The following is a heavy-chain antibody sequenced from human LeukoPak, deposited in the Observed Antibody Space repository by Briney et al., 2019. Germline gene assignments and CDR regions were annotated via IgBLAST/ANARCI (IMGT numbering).Heavy chain of an antibody. J-gene: IGHJ4*02. Sequence: GGSLRLSCAASGFTFSSYGMHWVRQGPGKGLEWVAFIRYDGIHRYYADSVRGRFTISRDNSKNTLYLQLNCLRADDTAVYYCAKIPDSSGWYEFDFWGQGTLVTVSS. CDR1: GFTFSSYG. CDR2: IRYDGIHR. CDR3: AKIPDSSGWYEFDF. V-gene: IGHV3-30*02. D-gene: IGHD6-19*01.